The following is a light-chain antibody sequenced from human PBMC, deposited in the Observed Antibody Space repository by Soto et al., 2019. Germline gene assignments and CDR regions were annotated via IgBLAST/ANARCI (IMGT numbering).Light chain of an antibody. Sequence: QPVLTQPPSVSGAPGQRVTISCTGSSSNIGAGYDVHWYQQLPGRAPKLLIYGNTNRPSGVPDRFSGSKSGTSASLAITGLQGEDEAYYYCPFFDSSLGVVFGGGTKLTVL. V-gene: IGLV1-40*01. CDR2: GNT. CDR1: SSNIGAGYD. CDR3: PFFDSSLGVV. J-gene: IGLJ2*01.